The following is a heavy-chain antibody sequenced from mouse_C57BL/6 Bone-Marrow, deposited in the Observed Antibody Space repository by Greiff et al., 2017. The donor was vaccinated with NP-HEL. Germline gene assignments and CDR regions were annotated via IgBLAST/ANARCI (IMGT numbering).Heavy chain of an antibody. D-gene: IGHD1-1*01. CDR1: GYTFTSYG. J-gene: IGHJ2*01. Sequence: VQLVESGAELARPGASVKLSCKASGYTFTSYGISWVKQRTGQGLEWIGEIYPRSGNTYYNEKFKGNATLTADKSSSTAYMELRSLTSEDSAVYFCAEPVSSYFDYWGQGTTLTVSS. CDR2: IYPRSGNT. V-gene: IGHV1-81*01. CDR3: AEPVSSYFDY.